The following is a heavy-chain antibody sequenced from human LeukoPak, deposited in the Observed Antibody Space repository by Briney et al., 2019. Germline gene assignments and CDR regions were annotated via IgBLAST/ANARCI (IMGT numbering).Heavy chain of an antibody. J-gene: IGHJ4*02. Sequence: PSETLSLTCAVYGGSFSGYYWSWIRQPPGKGLEWIGEINHSGSTNYNPSLKSRVTISVDTSKNQFSLKLSSVTAADTAVYYCAREPFGYFDYWGQGTLVTVSS. D-gene: IGHD3-16*01. CDR1: GGSFSGYY. V-gene: IGHV4-34*01. CDR3: AREPFGYFDY. CDR2: INHSGST.